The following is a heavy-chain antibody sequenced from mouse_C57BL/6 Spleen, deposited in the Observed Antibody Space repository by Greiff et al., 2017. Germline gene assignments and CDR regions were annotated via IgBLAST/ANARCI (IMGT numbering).Heavy chain of an antibody. V-gene: IGHV14-2*01. D-gene: IGHD1-1*01. Sequence: EVQLQQSGAELVKPGASVKLSCTASGFNIKDYYMHWVKQRTEQGLEWIGRIDPEDGETKYDPKFPGKATLTADTSSNTAYLPLSSLTSEDTAVYYCARGYGSSYVWYFDVWGTGTTVTVSS. CDR3: ARGYGSSYVWYFDV. CDR1: GFNIKDYY. CDR2: IDPEDGET. J-gene: IGHJ1*03.